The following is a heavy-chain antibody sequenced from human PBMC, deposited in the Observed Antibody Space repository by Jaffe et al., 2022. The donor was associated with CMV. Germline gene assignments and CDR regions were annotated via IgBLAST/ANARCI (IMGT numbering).Heavy chain of an antibody. V-gene: IGHV3-7*03. CDR2: IKQDGSEK. J-gene: IGHJ6*03. D-gene: IGHD2-2*01. Sequence: EVQLVESGGGLVQPGGSLRLSCAASGFTFSSYWMSWVRQAPGKGLEWVANIKQDGSEKYYVDSVKGRFTISRDNAKNSLYLQMNSLRAEDTAVYYCARGARVVVPAATYDYYYYYMDVWGKGTTVTVSS. CDR3: ARGARVVVPAATYDYYYYYMDV. CDR1: GFTFSSYW.